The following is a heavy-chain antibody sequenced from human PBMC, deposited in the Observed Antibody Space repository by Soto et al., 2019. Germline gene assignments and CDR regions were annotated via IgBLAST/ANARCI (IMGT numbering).Heavy chain of an antibody. J-gene: IGHJ5*02. CDR1: GFTFDDYG. V-gene: IGHV3-20*01. Sequence: EVQLVESGGGVVRPGGSLRLSCAASGFTFDDYGMSWVRQAPGKGLEWVSGINWNGGSTGYADSVKGRFTISRDNAKNSLYLQMNSLRAEDTALYHCARDLYQGYGFLEWPLGSLTGWFDPWGQGTLVTVSS. CDR2: INWNGGST. CDR3: ARDLYQGYGFLEWPLGSLTGWFDP. D-gene: IGHD3-3*01.